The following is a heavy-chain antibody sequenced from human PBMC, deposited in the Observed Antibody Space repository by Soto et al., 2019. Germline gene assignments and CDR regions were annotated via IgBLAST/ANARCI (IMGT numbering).Heavy chain of an antibody. V-gene: IGHV3-23*01. J-gene: IGHJ1*01. Sequence: GGSLRLSCEASGFTFSSYAMSWVRQAPGKGLEWVSGISGGGSTTYYADSVKGRFTISRDNSKNTQYLQVNSLRAEDTAVYYCARDQAAGGTISKYFQDWGQGALVTV. D-gene: IGHD6-13*01. CDR3: ARDQAAGGTISKYFQD. CDR2: ISGGGSTT. CDR1: GFTFSSYA.